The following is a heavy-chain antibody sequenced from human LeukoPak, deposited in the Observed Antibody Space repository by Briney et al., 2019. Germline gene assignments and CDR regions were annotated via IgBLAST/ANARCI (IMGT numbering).Heavy chain of an antibody. CDR2: IYYSGST. CDR1: GGSISSSSYY. CDR3: ARTELYSSSSLGWFDP. Sequence: SETLSLTCTVSGGSISSSSYYWGWIRQPPGKGLEWIGSIYYSGSTYHNPSLKSRVTISVDTSKNQFSLKLSSVTAADTAVYYCARTELYSSSSLGWFDPWGQGTLVTVSS. D-gene: IGHD6-6*01. J-gene: IGHJ5*02. V-gene: IGHV4-39*07.